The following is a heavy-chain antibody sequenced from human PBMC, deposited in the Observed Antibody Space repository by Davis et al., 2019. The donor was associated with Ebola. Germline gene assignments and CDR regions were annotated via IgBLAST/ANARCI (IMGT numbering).Heavy chain of an antibody. V-gene: IGHV3-48*04. J-gene: IGHJ6*02. CDR3: ARDQGPYYGMDV. CDR1: GFTFSSYG. Sequence: GGSLRLSCAASGFTFSSYGMNWVRQAPGKGLEWVSYISSSGSTIYYADSVKGRFTISRDNAKNSLYLQMNSLRAEDTAVYYCARDQGPYYGMDVWGQGTTVTVSS. CDR2: ISSSGSTI.